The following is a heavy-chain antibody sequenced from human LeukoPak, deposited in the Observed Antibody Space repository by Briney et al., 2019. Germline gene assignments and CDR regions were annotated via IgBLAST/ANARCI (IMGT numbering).Heavy chain of an antibody. D-gene: IGHD5-12*01. Sequence: GGSLRLSCAASGFTFNNYAMSWVRQAPGKGLEWVSTISGSGGSTYYADSVKGRFTVSRGNSKNTLYLQMNSLRVEDTAVYYCAKDDSGYAVDFWGQGTLVTVSS. V-gene: IGHV3-23*01. J-gene: IGHJ4*02. CDR3: AKDDSGYAVDF. CDR1: GFTFNNYA. CDR2: ISGSGGST.